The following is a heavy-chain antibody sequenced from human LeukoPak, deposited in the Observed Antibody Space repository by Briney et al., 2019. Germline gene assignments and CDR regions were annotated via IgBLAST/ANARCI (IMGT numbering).Heavy chain of an antibody. CDR3: AISGLAQPVGLWDY. D-gene: IGHD3/OR15-3a*01. CDR2: IIPIFGTA. J-gene: IGHJ4*02. V-gene: IGHV1-69*05. Sequence: SVKVSCKASGGTFSSYAISWVLQAPGQGLEWMGRIIPIFGTANYAQKFQGRVTITTDESTSTAYMELSSLRSEDTAVYYCAISGLAQPVGLWDYWGQGTLVTVSS. CDR1: GGTFSSYA.